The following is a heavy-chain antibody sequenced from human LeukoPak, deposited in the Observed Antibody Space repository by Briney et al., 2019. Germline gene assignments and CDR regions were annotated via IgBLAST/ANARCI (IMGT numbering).Heavy chain of an antibody. D-gene: IGHD3-22*01. Sequence: ASVKVSCKASGYTFTSYGISWVRQAPGQGLEWMGWISAYNGNTNYAQKLQGRVTMTTDTSTSTAYMELRSLRSDDTAVYYCARRRSSGYTRYYFDYWGQGTLVTVSS. CDR3: ARRRSSGYTRYYFDY. CDR1: GYTFTSYG. CDR2: ISAYNGNT. J-gene: IGHJ4*02. V-gene: IGHV1-18*01.